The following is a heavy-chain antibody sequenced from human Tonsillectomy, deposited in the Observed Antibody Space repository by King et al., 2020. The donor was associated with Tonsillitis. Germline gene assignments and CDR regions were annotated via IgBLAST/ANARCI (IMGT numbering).Heavy chain of an antibody. CDR2: ISTTSDYI. D-gene: IGHD5-18*01. V-gene: IGHV3-21*01. Sequence: VQLVESGGGLVKPGGSLRLSCAASGFTFTTYSMNWVRQAPGKGLEWVSSISTTSDYIFYAASVKGRFTISRDNENSVYLQMNSLRAEDTAVYYCARAGTAGGNSYGSLNDPVDIWGQGAMVTVSS. CDR3: ARAGTAGGNSYGSLNDPVDI. CDR1: GFTFTTYS. J-gene: IGHJ3*02.